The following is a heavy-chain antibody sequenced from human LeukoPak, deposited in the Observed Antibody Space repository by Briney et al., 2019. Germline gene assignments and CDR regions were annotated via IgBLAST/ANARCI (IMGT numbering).Heavy chain of an antibody. J-gene: IGHJ4*02. Sequence: SVKVSCKASGGTFSSYAISCVRQAPGQGLECMGGIIPIFGTANYAQKFQGRVTITADESTSTAYMELSSLRSEDTAVYYCARDRSDYSAGYFDYWGQGTLVTVSS. CDR1: GGTFSSYA. CDR3: ARDRSDYSAGYFDY. CDR2: IIPIFGTA. D-gene: IGHD4-17*01. V-gene: IGHV1-69*13.